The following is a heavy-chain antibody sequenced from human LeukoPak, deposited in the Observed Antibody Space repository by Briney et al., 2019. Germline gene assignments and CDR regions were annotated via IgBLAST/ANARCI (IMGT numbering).Heavy chain of an antibody. D-gene: IGHD2-15*01. CDR2: ISYDGSNK. J-gene: IGHJ6*02. CDR3: ANVVAATDYYYYGMDV. CDR1: GFTFSTYG. V-gene: IGHV3-30*18. Sequence: GGSLRLSCAVSGFTFSTYGMHWVRQAPGKGLEWVAFISYDGSNKYYSDSVKGRFSISRDNSKNTLYLQMNSLSDEDTAVYYCANVVAATDYYYYGMDVWGQGTTVTVSS.